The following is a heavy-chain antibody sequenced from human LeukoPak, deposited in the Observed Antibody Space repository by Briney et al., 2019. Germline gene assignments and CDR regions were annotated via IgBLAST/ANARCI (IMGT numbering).Heavy chain of an antibody. J-gene: IGHJ1*01. CDR1: GGSISSSSYY. CDR3: ARDVGSYQLHGNRGFQH. D-gene: IGHD1-26*01. CDR2: IYYSGST. Sequence: PSGTLSLTCTVSGGSISSSSYYWGWIRQPPGKGLEWIGSIYYSGSTYYNPSLKSRVTISVVTSKNQFSLKLSSVTAADTAVYYCARDVGSYQLHGNRGFQHWGQGTLVTVSS. V-gene: IGHV4-39*07.